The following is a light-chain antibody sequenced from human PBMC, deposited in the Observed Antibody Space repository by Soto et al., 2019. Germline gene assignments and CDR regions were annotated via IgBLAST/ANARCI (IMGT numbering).Light chain of an antibody. V-gene: IGLV2-14*01. CDR1: SSDVGGYNY. J-gene: IGLJ3*02. Sequence: SALTQPASVSGSPGQSITISCTGTSSDVGGYNYVSWYQQHPGKAPKLIIYEVSNRHSGVSNRFSGSKSGNTASLTISGLQAEDEADYYCNSYRTNYTWLFGGGTKLTVL. CDR2: EVS. CDR3: NSYRTNYTWL.